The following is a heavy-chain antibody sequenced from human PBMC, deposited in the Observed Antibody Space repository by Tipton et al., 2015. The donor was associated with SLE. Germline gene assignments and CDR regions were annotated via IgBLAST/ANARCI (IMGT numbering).Heavy chain of an antibody. CDR3: ARRRGSSWYEDYFDY. J-gene: IGHJ4*02. D-gene: IGHD6-13*01. CDR2: INYSGST. CDR1: GGSISSHY. Sequence: TLSLTCPVSGGSISSHYWSWIRRPPGKALEWIAYINYSGSTNYNPSLKSRVTMSVDTSKNQFSLKLSSVTAADTAVYYCARRRGSSWYEDYFDYWGQGTLVTVSS. V-gene: IGHV4-59*11.